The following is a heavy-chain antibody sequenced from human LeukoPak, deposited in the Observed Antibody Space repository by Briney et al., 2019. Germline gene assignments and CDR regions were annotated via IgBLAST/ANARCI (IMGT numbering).Heavy chain of an antibody. CDR2: IYYSGST. CDR1: GGSISSSSYY. CDR3: ARVPSYGYWGTYYFDY. Sequence: PSETLSLTCTVSGGSISSSSYYWGWIRQPPGKGLEWIGSIYYSGSTYYNPSLKSRVTISVDTSKNQFSLKLSSVTAADTAVYYCARVPSYGYWGTYYFDYWGQGTLVTVSS. V-gene: IGHV4-39*01. D-gene: IGHD5-18*01. J-gene: IGHJ4*02.